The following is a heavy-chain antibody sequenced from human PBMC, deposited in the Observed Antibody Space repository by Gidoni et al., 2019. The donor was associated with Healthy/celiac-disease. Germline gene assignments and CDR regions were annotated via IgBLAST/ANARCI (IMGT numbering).Heavy chain of an antibody. CDR3: ARDYCSSTSCYNYDY. CDR1: GFTFSSYS. D-gene: IGHD2-2*02. Sequence: EVQLVESGGGLVKPGGSLRLSCAASGFTFSSYSMNWVRQAPGKGLEWVSSISSSRSYIYYADSVKGRFTISRDNAKNSLYLQMNSLRAEDTAVYYCARDYCSSTSCYNYDYWGQGTLVTVSS. CDR2: ISSSRSYI. J-gene: IGHJ4*02. V-gene: IGHV3-21*01.